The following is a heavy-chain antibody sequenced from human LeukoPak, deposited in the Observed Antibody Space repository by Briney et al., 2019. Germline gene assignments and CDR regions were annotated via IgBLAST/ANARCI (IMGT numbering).Heavy chain of an antibody. D-gene: IGHD6-19*01. Sequence: SGGSLRLSCAASGFTFNKYTMNWVRQAPGKGLEWVSAISGSGGSTYYADSVKGRFTISRDNSKNTLYLQMNSLRAEDTAVYYCAKDFGSSSGWYFFDYWGQGTLVTVSS. V-gene: IGHV3-23*01. CDR3: AKDFGSSSGWYFFDY. CDR2: ISGSGGST. CDR1: GFTFNKYT. J-gene: IGHJ4*02.